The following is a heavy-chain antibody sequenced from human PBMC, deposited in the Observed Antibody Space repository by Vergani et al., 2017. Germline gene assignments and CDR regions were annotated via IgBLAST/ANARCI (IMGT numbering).Heavy chain of an antibody. CDR2: ISYDGSNK. D-gene: IGHD6-13*01. CDR3: AKDLSGGIAAAGRGCY. V-gene: IGHV3-30*18. J-gene: IGHJ4*02. CDR1: GFTFSSYG. Sequence: QVQLVESGGGVVQPGRSLRLSCAASGFTFSSYGMHWVRQAPGKGLEWVAVISYDGSNKYYADSVKGRFTISRDNSKNTLYQQMNSLRAEDTAVYYCAKDLSGGIAAAGRGCYWGQGTLVTVSS.